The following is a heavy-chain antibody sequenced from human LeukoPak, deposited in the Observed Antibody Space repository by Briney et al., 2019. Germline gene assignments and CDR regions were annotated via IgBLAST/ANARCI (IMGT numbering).Heavy chain of an antibody. CDR2: ITYSGST. CDR1: GGSISSSTYY. CDR3: ARDLIVATMGNWFDP. Sequence: SETLSLTCTVSGGSISSSTYYWGWIRQPPGKGLEWIGSITYSGSTYYNPSLKSRVTISVDTSKNQFSLKLISVTAADTAVYYCARDLIVATMGNWFDPWGQGTLVTVSS. V-gene: IGHV4-39*07. J-gene: IGHJ5*02. D-gene: IGHD5-12*01.